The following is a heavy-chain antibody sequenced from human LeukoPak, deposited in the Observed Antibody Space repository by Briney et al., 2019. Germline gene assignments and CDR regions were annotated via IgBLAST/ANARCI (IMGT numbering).Heavy chain of an antibody. J-gene: IGHJ4*02. CDR2: IIPILGIA. Sequence: GASVEVSCKASGGTFSSYAISWVRQAPGQGLEWMGRIIPILGIANYAQKFQGRVTITADKSTSTAYMELSSLRSEDTAVYYCARVPSLEADYYFDYWGQGTLVTVSS. V-gene: IGHV1-69*04. CDR1: GGTFSSYA. CDR3: ARVPSLEADYYFDY.